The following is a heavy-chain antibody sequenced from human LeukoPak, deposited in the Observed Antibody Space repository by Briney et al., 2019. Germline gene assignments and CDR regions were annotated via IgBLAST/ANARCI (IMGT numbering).Heavy chain of an antibody. CDR3: AKGGGGSSSRPFDY. CDR2: TGAAT. Sequence: TGAATYYADSVRGRFTVSRDNSINTVYLQMNSLRAEDTALYYCAKGGGGSSSRPFDYWGQGTLVTVSS. V-gene: IGHV3-23*01. D-gene: IGHD6-13*01. J-gene: IGHJ4*02.